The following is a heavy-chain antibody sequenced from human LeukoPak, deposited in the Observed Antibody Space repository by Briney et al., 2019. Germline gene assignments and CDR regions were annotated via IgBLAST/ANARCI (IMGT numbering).Heavy chain of an antibody. CDR2: INHSGST. D-gene: IGHD5-18*01. CDR1: GGSFSGYY. Sequence: SETLSLTCAVYGGSFSGYYWSWIRQPPGKGLEWIGEINHSGSTNYSPSLKSRVTISVDTSKNQFSLKLSSVTAADTAVYYCARARHSYGYGEDYWGQGTLVTVSS. J-gene: IGHJ4*02. V-gene: IGHV4-34*01. CDR3: ARARHSYGYGEDY.